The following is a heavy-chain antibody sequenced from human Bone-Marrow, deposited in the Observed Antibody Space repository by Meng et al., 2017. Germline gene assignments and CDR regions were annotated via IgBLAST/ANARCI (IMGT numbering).Heavy chain of an antibody. CDR2: IYYSGGT. V-gene: IGHV4-59*08. CDR3: ARQDSGWHFDH. CDR1: GGSISSDY. D-gene: IGHD6-19*01. J-gene: IGHJ4*02. Sequence: LRLSCTVSGGSISSDYWSWIRQPPGKGLEWIGYIYYSGGTNTKYDPSLKSRVTISVDTSKNQFSLRLTSVTAADTAVYYCARQDSGWHFDHWGQGTLVTVSS.